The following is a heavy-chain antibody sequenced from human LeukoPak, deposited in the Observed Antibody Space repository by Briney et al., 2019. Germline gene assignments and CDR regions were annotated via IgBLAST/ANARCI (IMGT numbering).Heavy chain of an antibody. J-gene: IGHJ4*02. CDR2: INSDGSST. V-gene: IGHV3-74*01. Sequence: PGGSLRLSCAASGSTFSTHWMHWVRHAPGKGLVWVSRINSDGSSTAYADSVKGRFTISRDNAKNTLYLQMNSLRAVDTAVYYCAKGDPGYSSSWYAYWGQGTLVTVSS. CDR1: GSTFSTHW. CDR3: AKGDPGYSSSWYAY. D-gene: IGHD6-13*01.